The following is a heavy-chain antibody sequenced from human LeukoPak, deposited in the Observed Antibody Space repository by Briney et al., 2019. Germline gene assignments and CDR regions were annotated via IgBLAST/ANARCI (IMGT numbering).Heavy chain of an antibody. Sequence: PGGSLRLSCVASGITFSNYGMHWVRQAPGKGLEWVAGIWYDGSNKNYVDSVKGRFTISRDNSKNTLYLQMNSLRAEDTAVYYCARDRASYYHDSSGYCLDYWGQGTLVTVSS. CDR3: ARDRASYYHDSSGYCLDY. V-gene: IGHV3-33*01. J-gene: IGHJ4*02. CDR2: IWYDGSNK. D-gene: IGHD3-22*01. CDR1: GITFSNYG.